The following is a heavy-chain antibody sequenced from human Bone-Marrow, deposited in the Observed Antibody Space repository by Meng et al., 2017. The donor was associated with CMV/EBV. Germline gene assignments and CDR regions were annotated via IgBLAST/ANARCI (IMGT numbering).Heavy chain of an antibody. CDR1: GYNLNGYY. V-gene: IGHV1-2*02. Sequence: QVQLVQSGAEVTKSGASVKVSCKASGYNLNGYYIHGVRQAPGQGLEWMGWINPNSGDTHYAQKFQGRVTMTRETSISTAYMELSRLRFDDTAVYFCARDPLAAPGNGYWGQGTLVTVSS. CDR3: ARDPLAAPGNGY. CDR2: INPNSGDT. J-gene: IGHJ4*02. D-gene: IGHD6-13*01.